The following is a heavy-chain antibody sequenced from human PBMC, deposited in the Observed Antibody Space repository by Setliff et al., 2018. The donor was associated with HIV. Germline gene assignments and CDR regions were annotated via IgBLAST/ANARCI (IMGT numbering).Heavy chain of an antibody. CDR2: INPNSGGT. J-gene: IGHJ6*03. CDR1: GYTFTGYY. V-gene: IGHV1-2*06. Sequence: GASVKVSCKASGYTFTGYYMHWVRQAPGRGLEWMGRINPNSGGTNYAQKFQGRVTMTRDTSISTAYMELSRLRSDDTAVYYCARGAAGLDYYYYYYMDVWGKGTTVTVSS. D-gene: IGHD6-19*01. CDR3: ARGAAGLDYYYYYYMDV.